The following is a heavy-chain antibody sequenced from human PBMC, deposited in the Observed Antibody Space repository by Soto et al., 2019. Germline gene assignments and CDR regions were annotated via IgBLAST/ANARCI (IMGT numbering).Heavy chain of an antibody. J-gene: IGHJ6*02. CDR3: ARLGVLRYFDWSV. Sequence: SETLSLTCTVSGVSISSYYWSWIRQPPGKGLEWIGYIYYSGSTSYNPSLKSRVTISVDTSKNQFSLKLSSVTAADTAVYYCARLGVLRYFDWSVWGQGTTVTVSS. CDR1: GVSISSYY. CDR2: IYYSGST. D-gene: IGHD3-9*01. V-gene: IGHV4-59*08.